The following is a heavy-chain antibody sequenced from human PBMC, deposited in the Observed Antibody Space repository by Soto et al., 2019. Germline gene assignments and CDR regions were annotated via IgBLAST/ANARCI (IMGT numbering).Heavy chain of an antibody. CDR1: GGTFSSYA. D-gene: IGHD3-3*01. CDR3: ARSQERITIFGVVINWFDP. Sequence: SVKVSCKASGGTFSSYAISWVRQAPGQGLEWMGGIIPIFGTANYAQKFQGRVTITADESTSTAYMELSSLRSEDTAVYYCARSQERITIFGVVINWFDPWGQGILVTVS. V-gene: IGHV1-69*13. CDR2: IIPIFGTA. J-gene: IGHJ5*02.